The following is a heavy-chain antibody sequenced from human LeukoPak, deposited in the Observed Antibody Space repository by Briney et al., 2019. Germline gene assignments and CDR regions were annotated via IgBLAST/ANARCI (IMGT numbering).Heavy chain of an antibody. J-gene: IGHJ5*02. Sequence: PGGSLRLSCAASGFTVSSNYMSWVRQAPGKGLEWVSMIYSDDSTSYADSVKGRFTISRDNSKNTLFLQMNSLRAEDTAVYYCARGWPRTGETWGQGTLVTVSS. CDR3: ARGWPRTGET. CDR2: IYSDDST. V-gene: IGHV3-53*01. D-gene: IGHD3-16*01. CDR1: GFTVSSNY.